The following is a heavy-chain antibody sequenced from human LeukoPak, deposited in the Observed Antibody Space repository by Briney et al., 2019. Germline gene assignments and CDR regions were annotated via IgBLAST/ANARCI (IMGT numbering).Heavy chain of an antibody. D-gene: IGHD1-26*01. CDR1: GFTVSSNY. J-gene: IGHJ4*02. CDR3: ARDLSGSYVFDY. Sequence: PGGSLRLSCAASGFTVSSNYMSWVRQAPGKGLEWVAVISYDGSNKNYADSVKGRFTISRDNSKNTLYLQMNSLRAEDTALYYCARDLSGSYVFDYWGQGTLVTVSS. CDR2: ISYDGSNK. V-gene: IGHV3-30*03.